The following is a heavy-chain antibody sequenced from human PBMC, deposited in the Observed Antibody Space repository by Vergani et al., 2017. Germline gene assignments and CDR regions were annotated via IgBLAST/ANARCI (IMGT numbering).Heavy chain of an antibody. D-gene: IGHD3-10*01. CDR2: IYYSGST. Sequence: QVQLQESGPGLVKPSGTLSLTCAVSGGSISSSNWWSWVRQPPGKGLEWIGYIYYSGSTNYNPSLKSRVTISVDTSKNQFSLKLSSVTAADTAVYYCARVGYYYGSGRAAPIQYYYYYGMDVWGQGTTVTVSS. J-gene: IGHJ6*02. V-gene: IGHV4-4*02. CDR3: ARVGYYYGSGRAAPIQYYYYYGMDV. CDR1: GGSISSSNW.